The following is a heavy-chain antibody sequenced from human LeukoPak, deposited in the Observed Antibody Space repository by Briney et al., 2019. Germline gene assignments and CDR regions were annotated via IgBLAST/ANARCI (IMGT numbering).Heavy chain of an antibody. CDR2: ISYDGSNK. V-gene: IGHV3-30*04. D-gene: IGHD2-2*01. Sequence: GRSLRLSCAASGFTFSSYAMHWVRQAPGKGLEWVAVISYDGSNKYYADSVQGRFTISRDNSKNTLYLQMNSLRAEDTAVYYCASDKYQLLCPDHWGQGTLVTVSS. CDR1: GFTFSSYA. CDR3: ASDKYQLLCPDH. J-gene: IGHJ5*02.